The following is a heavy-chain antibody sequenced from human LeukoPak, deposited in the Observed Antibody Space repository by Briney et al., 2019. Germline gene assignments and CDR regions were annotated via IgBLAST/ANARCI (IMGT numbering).Heavy chain of an antibody. V-gene: IGHV3-64D*09. Sequence: PGGSLRLSCSASGFTFSSYAVHWVRQAPGKGLEYVSAISSNGGSTYYADSVKGRFTISRDNSKNTLFLQMSSLRAEDTAVYYCAKVPRRDGFDIWGQGTMVTVSS. CDR2: ISSNGGST. CDR3: AKVPRRDGFDI. J-gene: IGHJ3*02. CDR1: GFTFSSYA.